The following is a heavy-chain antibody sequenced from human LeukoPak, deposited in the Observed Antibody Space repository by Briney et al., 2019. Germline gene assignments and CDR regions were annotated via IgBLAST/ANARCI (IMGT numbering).Heavy chain of an antibody. CDR3: AGDYGGNFDY. D-gene: IGHD4-23*01. V-gene: IGHV3-21*01. Sequence: GGSLRLSCAASGFTFSSYEMNWVRQAPGKGLEWVSSISSSSSYIYYADSVKGRFTISRDNAKNSLYLQMNSLRAEDTAVYYCAGDYGGNFDYWGQGTLVTVSS. CDR2: ISSSSSYI. CDR1: GFTFSSYE. J-gene: IGHJ4*02.